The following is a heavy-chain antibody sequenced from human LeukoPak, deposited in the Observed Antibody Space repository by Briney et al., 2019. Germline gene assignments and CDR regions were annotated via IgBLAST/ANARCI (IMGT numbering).Heavy chain of an antibody. J-gene: IGHJ4*02. CDR2: MNPNSGNT. V-gene: IGHV1-8*01. Sequence: ASLKVSCKASGYTFTSYDINWVRQATGHGLEWMGWMNPNSGNTGYAQKFQGRVTMTRNTSISTAYMELSSLRSEDTAVYYCARGGFVVVPAAFGYWGQGTLVTVSS. CDR1: GYTFTSYD. D-gene: IGHD2-2*01. CDR3: ARGGFVVVPAAFGY.